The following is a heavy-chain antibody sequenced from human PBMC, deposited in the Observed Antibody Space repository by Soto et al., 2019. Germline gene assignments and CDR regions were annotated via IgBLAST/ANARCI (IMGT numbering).Heavy chain of an antibody. J-gene: IGHJ4*02. Sequence: GGSLRLSCTASGFTFGDYAMSWFRQAPGKGLEWVGFIRSKAYGGTTEYAASVKGRFTISRDDSKSIAYLQMNSLKTEDTAVYYCTRDSPNYDILTGYSQYFDYWGQGTLVTVSS. CDR3: TRDSPNYDILTGYSQYFDY. CDR1: GFTFGDYA. V-gene: IGHV3-49*03. D-gene: IGHD3-9*01. CDR2: IRSKAYGGTT.